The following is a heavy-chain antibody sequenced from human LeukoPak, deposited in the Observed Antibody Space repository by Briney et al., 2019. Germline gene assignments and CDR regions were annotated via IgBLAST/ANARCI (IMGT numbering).Heavy chain of an antibody. Sequence: PGGSLRLSCVASGLSFSRHGMHWVRQTPGKGLEWVAVISSDGTKKDYADSVKGRFTVSRDNSKNTLYVQMNRLRPEDTALYYCTKDYGSADYGNYWYSDLWGRGTLVMVSS. CDR3: TKDYGSADYGNYWYSDL. J-gene: IGHJ2*01. CDR2: ISSDGTKK. D-gene: IGHD3-10*01. CDR1: GLSFSRHG. V-gene: IGHV3-30*18.